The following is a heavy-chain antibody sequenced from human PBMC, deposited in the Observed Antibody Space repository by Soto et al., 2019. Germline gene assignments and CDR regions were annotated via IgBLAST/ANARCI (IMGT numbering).Heavy chain of an antibody. CDR1: GYTFTSYD. Sequence: APVKVSCKASGYTFTSYDINWVRQATGQGLEWMGWMNPNSGNTGYAQKFQGRVTMTRNTSISTAYMELSSLRSEDTAVYYCASVSHIVVGDPDVFASSGQGTMVTVSS. V-gene: IGHV1-8*01. J-gene: IGHJ3*02. D-gene: IGHD2-21*01. CDR3: ASVSHIVVGDPDVFAS. CDR2: MNPNSGNT.